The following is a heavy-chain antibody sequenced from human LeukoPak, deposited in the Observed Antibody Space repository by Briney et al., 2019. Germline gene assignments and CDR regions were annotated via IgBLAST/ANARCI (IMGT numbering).Heavy chain of an antibody. J-gene: IGHJ4*02. CDR1: GGSISSTSYY. CDR2: LYHSGST. D-gene: IGHD6-13*01. Sequence: SETLSLTCTVSGGSISSTSYYWGWIRQPPGKGLEWIGSLYHSGSTYCNPSLKGRVTISVDTSKNQLSLKLSSVTASDTAVYYCARSVYSTNVDSWGQGTLVTVSS. CDR3: ARSVYSTNVDS. V-gene: IGHV4-39*01.